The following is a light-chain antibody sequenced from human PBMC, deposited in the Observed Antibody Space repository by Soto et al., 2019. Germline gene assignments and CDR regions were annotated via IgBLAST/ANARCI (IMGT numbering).Light chain of an antibody. CDR2: VNS. Sequence: QSVLTQPPSVSGAPGQRVTISCTGSSSNIGAGYDVHWYQQLPGTAPKLLISVNSNRPSWVPDRFSGSKSGTSASLAITGLKVEDEADYYCQSSDSSLNVVVFGGGTKLTVL. CDR3: QSSDSSLNVVV. J-gene: IGLJ2*01. V-gene: IGLV1-40*01. CDR1: SSNIGAGYD.